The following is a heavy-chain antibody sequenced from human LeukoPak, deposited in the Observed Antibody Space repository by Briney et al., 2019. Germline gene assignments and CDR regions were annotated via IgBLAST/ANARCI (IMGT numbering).Heavy chain of an antibody. J-gene: IGHJ4*02. CDR1: GYTFTDYY. D-gene: IGHD1-26*01. Sequence: ASVKASCKASGYTFTDYYLHWVRQAPGQGLEWMGWINPNSGGTNYAQKFQGRVTMTRDTSISTAYMELSRLRSDDTAIYYCANLPLNSGVDYWGQGTLVTVSS. V-gene: IGHV1-2*02. CDR3: ANLPLNSGVDY. CDR2: INPNSGGT.